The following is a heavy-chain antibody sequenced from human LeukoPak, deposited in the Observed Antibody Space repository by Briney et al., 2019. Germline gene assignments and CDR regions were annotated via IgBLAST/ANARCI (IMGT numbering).Heavy chain of an antibody. J-gene: IGHJ6*03. CDR1: GYTFTSYD. CDR3: ARAGSGSYYYYYYYYYMDV. Sequence: ASVKVSCKASGYTFTSYDINWVRQATGQGLEWMGWMNPNSGNTGYAQKFQGRVTMTRNTSISTAYMELSSLRSEDTAVYYCARAGSGSYYYYYYYYYMDVWGKGTTVTISS. D-gene: IGHD3-10*01. CDR2: MNPNSGNT. V-gene: IGHV1-8*01.